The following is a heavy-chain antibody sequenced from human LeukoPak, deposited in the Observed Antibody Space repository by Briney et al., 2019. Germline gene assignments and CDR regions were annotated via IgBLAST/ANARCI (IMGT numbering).Heavy chain of an antibody. CDR1: GFTFSSYE. CDR2: ISSSGSTI. Sequence: PGGSLRLSCAASGFTFSSYEMNWVRQAPGKGLEWVSYISSSGSTIYYADSVKGRFTISRDNAKNSPYLQMNSLRAEDTAVYYCARMQQWLPDYWGQGTLVTVSS. V-gene: IGHV3-48*03. D-gene: IGHD6-19*01. J-gene: IGHJ4*02. CDR3: ARMQQWLPDY.